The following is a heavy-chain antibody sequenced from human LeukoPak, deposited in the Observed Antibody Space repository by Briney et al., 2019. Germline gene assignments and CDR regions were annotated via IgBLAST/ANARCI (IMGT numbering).Heavy chain of an antibody. CDR1: GESFSGYY. V-gene: IGHV4-34*01. CDR2: INHSGST. CDR3: ARSSPSIFGVVQGFDY. J-gene: IGHJ4*02. D-gene: IGHD3-3*01. Sequence: SETLSLTCAVYGESFSGYYWSWIRQPPGKGLEWIGEINHSGSTNYNPSLKRRVTISVDTSKNQFSLKLSSVTAADTAVFYCARSSPSIFGVVQGFDYWGQGTLVTVSS.